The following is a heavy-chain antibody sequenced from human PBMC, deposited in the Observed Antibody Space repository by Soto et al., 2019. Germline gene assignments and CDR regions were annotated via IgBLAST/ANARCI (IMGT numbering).Heavy chain of an antibody. CDR2: IFSGGST. V-gene: IGHV4-59*08. CDR3: ARLGAYYQSLDP. CDR1: GGSINTYF. Sequence: SETLSLTCTVSGGSINTYFWSWIRQPPGKGLEWIGYIFSGGSTDYNPSLRSRVTLSVDTSKNQFSLKLTSVTAADTAVYYCARLGAYYQSLDPWGPGTLVTVSS. J-gene: IGHJ5*02. D-gene: IGHD2-21*01.